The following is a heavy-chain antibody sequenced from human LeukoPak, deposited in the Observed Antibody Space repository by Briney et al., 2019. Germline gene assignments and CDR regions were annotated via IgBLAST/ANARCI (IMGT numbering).Heavy chain of an antibody. CDR2: INPNSGDT. Sequence: GASVKVSCKASGYTFTGNYMNWVRQAPGQGLEWVGWINPNSGDTSYAQKFQGRVTMTWDTSISTAYMELTRLRSDDTAVYYCARDSSDGYNPIDYWGQGTLVTVSS. CDR1: GYTFTGNY. D-gene: IGHD5-24*01. V-gene: IGHV1-2*02. CDR3: ARDSSDGYNPIDY. J-gene: IGHJ4*02.